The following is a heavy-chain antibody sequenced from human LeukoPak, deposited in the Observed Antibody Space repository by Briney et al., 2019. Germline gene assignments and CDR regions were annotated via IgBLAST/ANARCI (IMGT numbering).Heavy chain of an antibody. CDR2: IYSSGST. D-gene: IGHD3-22*01. V-gene: IGHV4-4*07. J-gene: IGHJ4*02. Sequence: SETLSLTCTVSGGXMTNYYCSWIRQPAGKELEWIGRIYSSGSTNYNPSLKSRVTMSVDTSKNQFSLNLTSVTVADMAVYFCARVGVVESSGYHDYYFDFWGQGSLVTVST. CDR1: GGXMTNYY. CDR3: ARVGVVESSGYHDYYFDF.